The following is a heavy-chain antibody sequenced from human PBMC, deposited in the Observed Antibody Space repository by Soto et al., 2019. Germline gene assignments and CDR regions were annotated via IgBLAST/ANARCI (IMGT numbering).Heavy chain of an antibody. CDR3: ARDVSPFCSGGSCPDYYVISGYYH. Sequence: GISWKRKAPGPGLEWMGWISAYNGNTNYAQKLQGRVTTTTDTSTSTAYMELRSLRSDDTAVYYCARDVSPFCSGGSCPDYYVISGYYHWGKETLV. CDR1: G. V-gene: IGHV1-18*01. J-gene: IGHJ5*02. D-gene: IGHD2-15*01. CDR2: ISAYNGNT.